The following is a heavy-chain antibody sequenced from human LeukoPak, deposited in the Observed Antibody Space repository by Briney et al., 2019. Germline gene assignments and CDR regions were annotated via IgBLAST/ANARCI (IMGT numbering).Heavy chain of an antibody. CDR1: GGSISSSNW. D-gene: IGHD3-10*01. CDR3: ARVRELMVRGVIQYYFDY. CDR2: IYHSGST. J-gene: IGHJ4*02. Sequence: SGTLSLTCAVSGGSISSSNWWSWVRQPPGKGLEWIGEIYHSGSTNYNPSLKSRVTVSVDKSKSQFSLKLSSVTAADTAVYYCARVRELMVRGVIQYYFDYWGQGTLVTVSS. V-gene: IGHV4-4*02.